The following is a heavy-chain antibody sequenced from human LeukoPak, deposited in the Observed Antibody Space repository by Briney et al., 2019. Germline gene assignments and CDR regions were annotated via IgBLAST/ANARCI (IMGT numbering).Heavy chain of an antibody. V-gene: IGHV4-59*12. CDR2: IYYSGST. J-gene: IGHJ4*02. CDR1: GGSISGYY. Sequence: KPSETLSLTCTVSGGSISGYYWRWIRQPPGKGLEWVGYIYYSGSTYYNPSLKRRITISVDTSKNQFSLKLSTVTAAATAVYSCARGVFWSGYRNFDYWGQGTLVTVSS. D-gene: IGHD3-3*01. CDR3: ARGVFWSGYRNFDY.